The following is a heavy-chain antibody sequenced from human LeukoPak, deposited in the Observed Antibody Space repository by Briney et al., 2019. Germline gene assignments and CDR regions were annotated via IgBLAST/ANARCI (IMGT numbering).Heavy chain of an antibody. V-gene: IGHV3-74*01. CDR2: IKSDGIST. J-gene: IGHJ6*02. CDR3: ARDRHYNMDV. CDR1: GFSFSSYW. Sequence: GRSLRLSCAASGFSFSSYWMHWVRQAPGKGLVWFSRIKSDGISTTYADSVKGRFTISRDNAKNTLYLQMNSLRAEDTAVYYCARDRHYNMDVWGQGTTVTVSS.